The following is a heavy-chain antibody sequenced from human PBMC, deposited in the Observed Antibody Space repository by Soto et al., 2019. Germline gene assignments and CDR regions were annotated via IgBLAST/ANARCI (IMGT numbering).Heavy chain of an antibody. V-gene: IGHV4-4*02. CDR3: PRAGFWNLDS. CDR1: EESMNKAIW. Sequence: SGTLELTCAVSEESMNKAIWGNSVRQPPGQGLEWIGEVHHTKGALYNPALRSRVTVSADLFNSKIFLEVHSLGAADTAVYYCPRAGFWNLDSWGQGTPVTVSS. D-gene: IGHD1-1*01. J-gene: IGHJ4*02. CDR2: VHHTKGA.